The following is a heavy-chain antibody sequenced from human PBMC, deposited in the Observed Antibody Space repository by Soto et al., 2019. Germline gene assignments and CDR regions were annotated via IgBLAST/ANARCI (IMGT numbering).Heavy chain of an antibody. J-gene: IGHJ4*02. D-gene: IGHD4-17*01. Sequence: QLQLQESGPGLVKPSETLSLTCTVTGGSISRSHNFWGWIRQPPGKGLVLIGSIFYSGTTHNKPSITSPVTLSLDTSKNQFSLNLNSVTAADTAVYYCARYYGDYKNYFDYWGQGTLVTVSS. CDR1: GGSISRSHNF. CDR3: ARYYGDYKNYFDY. CDR2: IFYSGTT. V-gene: IGHV4-39*01.